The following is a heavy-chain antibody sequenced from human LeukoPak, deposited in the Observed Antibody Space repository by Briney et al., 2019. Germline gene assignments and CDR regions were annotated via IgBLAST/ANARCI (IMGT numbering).Heavy chain of an antibody. CDR2: INGGGSTT. Sequence: TGGSLRPSCAASGFTFRRYAMTWVRQAPGKGLEWVSGINGGGSTTYSADSVTGSFTISRDSSNNTLNLQMNSLRAEDTAIYYCARRTADYYFDYWGQGTLVTVSS. V-gene: IGHV3-23*01. D-gene: IGHD1-14*01. CDR1: GFTFRRYA. J-gene: IGHJ4*02. CDR3: ARRTADYYFDY.